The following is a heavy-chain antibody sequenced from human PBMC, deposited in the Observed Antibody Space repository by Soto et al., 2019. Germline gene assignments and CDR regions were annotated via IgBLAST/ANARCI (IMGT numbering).Heavy chain of an antibody. Sequence: EASVKVSCKASGFTFTSSPVQGVRQARGQRLEWIGWIVVGSGNTNYAQKFQERVTITRDMSTSTAYMELSSLRSEDTAVYYCAEPADSYGYAFDIWGQGTMVTVSS. CDR3: AEPADSYGYAFDI. V-gene: IGHV1-58*01. CDR1: GFTFTSSP. CDR2: IVVGSGNT. J-gene: IGHJ3*02. D-gene: IGHD5-18*01.